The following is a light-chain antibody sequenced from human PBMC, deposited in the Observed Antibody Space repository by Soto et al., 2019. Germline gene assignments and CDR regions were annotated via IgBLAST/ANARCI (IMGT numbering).Light chain of an antibody. CDR3: QQYGSSGT. CDR2: GAS. V-gene: IGKV3-20*01. CDR1: QSVSKNY. Sequence: EIVLTQSPCTLSLSPGERATLSCRASQSVSKNYLAWYQQKPGHAPRLLMYGASNRATGIPDRLSGSGSGTDFTLTISRLEPEDFAVYYCQQYGSSGTFGQGTKVDIK. J-gene: IGKJ1*01.